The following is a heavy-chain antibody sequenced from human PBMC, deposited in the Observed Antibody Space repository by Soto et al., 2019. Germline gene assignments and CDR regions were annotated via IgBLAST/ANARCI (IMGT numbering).Heavy chain of an antibody. Sequence: SVKVSCKASGFTFTSSAVQWVRQARGQRLEWIGWIVVGSGNTNYAQKFQERVTITRDMSTSTAYMELSSLRSEDTAVYYCVADPGYSYGYSGRDYWGQGTLVTVSS. V-gene: IGHV1-58*01. J-gene: IGHJ4*02. CDR2: IVVGSGNT. D-gene: IGHD5-18*01. CDR1: GFTFTSSA. CDR3: VADPGYSYGYSGRDY.